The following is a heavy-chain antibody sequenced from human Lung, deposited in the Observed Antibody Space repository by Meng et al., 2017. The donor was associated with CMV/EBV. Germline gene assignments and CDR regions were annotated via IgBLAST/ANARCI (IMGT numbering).Heavy chain of an antibody. J-gene: IGHJ4*02. Sequence: QLQESGPGQVQPSATLSLTCSVSGGSISSSSYYWGWIRQSPGKGLEWIGSIYFSGNTYYNPSLKSRVTMSVGTAQNKFSLTLRSVTAADTAVYYCVTETGYNYDNWGQGALVTVSS. CDR1: GGSISSSSYY. CDR2: IYFSGNT. CDR3: VTETGYNYDN. V-gene: IGHV4-39*07. D-gene: IGHD5-24*01.